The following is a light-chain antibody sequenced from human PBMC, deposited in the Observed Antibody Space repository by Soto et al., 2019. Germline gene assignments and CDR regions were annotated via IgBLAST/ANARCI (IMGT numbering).Light chain of an antibody. Sequence: DIVMTRSPDSLAVSLGERATINCKSSQSVLYSSNNKNNLAWYQQKPGQPPKLLIYWASTRESGVPDRFSGSGSGTDFTLTISGLQAEDVAVYYCQQYYSAPETFGQGTKVEIK. CDR3: QQYYSAPET. CDR1: QSVLYSSNNKNN. V-gene: IGKV4-1*01. CDR2: WAS. J-gene: IGKJ1*01.